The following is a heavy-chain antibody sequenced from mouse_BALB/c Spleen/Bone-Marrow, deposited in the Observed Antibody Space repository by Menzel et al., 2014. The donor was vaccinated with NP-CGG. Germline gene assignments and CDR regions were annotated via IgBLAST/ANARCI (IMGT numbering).Heavy chain of an antibody. V-gene: IGHV4-1*02. CDR2: INPDSSTT. Sequence: EVMLVESGGGLVQPGGSLKLSCAASGFDFSRYWMSWVRQAPGKGLEWIGEINPDSSTTNYTPSLKDKFIISRDNAKNTLYLQMSKVRSEDTALYYCASYDGYYYWYFDVWGAGTTVTVSS. J-gene: IGHJ1*01. CDR1: GFDFSRYW. D-gene: IGHD2-3*01. CDR3: ASYDGYYYWYFDV.